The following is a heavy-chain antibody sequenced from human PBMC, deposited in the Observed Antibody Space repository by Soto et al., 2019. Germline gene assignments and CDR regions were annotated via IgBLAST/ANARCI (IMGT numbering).Heavy chain of an antibody. Sequence: ESLSLTCTVSGGSISSYYWSWIRQPPGKGLEWIGYIYYSGSTNYNPSLKSRVTISVDTSKNQFSLKLSSVTAADTAVYYCAGPLGGMGAFDIWGQGTMVTVSS. D-gene: IGHD3-16*01. CDR3: AGPLGGMGAFDI. CDR2: IYYSGST. J-gene: IGHJ3*02. CDR1: GGSISSYY. V-gene: IGHV4-59*01.